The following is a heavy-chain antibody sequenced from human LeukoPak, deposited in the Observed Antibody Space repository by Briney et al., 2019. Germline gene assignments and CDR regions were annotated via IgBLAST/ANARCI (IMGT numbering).Heavy chain of an antibody. V-gene: IGHV3-23*01. Sequence: GGSLRLSCAASGFTFSTYAMSWVRQAPGKGPEWFSIISGSGGSTHYADSVKGRFIISRDNSKNTLYLQMNSLRAEDTAIYYCAKCRGWDSSGWPIDHWGQGTLVTVSS. CDR2: ISGSGGST. CDR1: GFTFSTYA. D-gene: IGHD6-19*01. J-gene: IGHJ4*02. CDR3: AKCRGWDSSGWPIDH.